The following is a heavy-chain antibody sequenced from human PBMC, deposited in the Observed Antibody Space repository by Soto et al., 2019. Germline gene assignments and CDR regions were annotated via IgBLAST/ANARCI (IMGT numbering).Heavy chain of an antibody. CDR1: GGSFSGYY. D-gene: IGHD2-15*01. V-gene: IGHV4-34*01. J-gene: IGHJ5*02. CDR2: INHSGST. Sequence: SETLSLTCAVYGGSFSGYYWSWIRQPPGKGLEWIGEINHSGSTNYNPSLKSRVTISVDTSKNQFSLKLSSVTAADTAVYYCARGTGIQLWFTCSGGSCYSADWFDPWGQGTLVTVSS. CDR3: ARGTGIQLWFTCSGGSCYSADWFDP.